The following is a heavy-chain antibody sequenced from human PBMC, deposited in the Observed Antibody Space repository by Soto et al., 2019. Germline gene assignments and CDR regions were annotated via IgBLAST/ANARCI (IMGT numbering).Heavy chain of an antibody. CDR3: ARGRYSGSYYLDY. CDR2: IYYSGST. CDR1: GGSISSYY. D-gene: IGHD1-26*01. V-gene: IGHV4-59*01. J-gene: IGHJ4*02. Sequence: QVQLQESGPGLVKPSETLSLTCTVSGGSISSYYWSWIRQPPGKGLEWIGYIYYSGSTNYNPSLKSRVTISVDTSKNQFSLKLSSVTAADTAVYYCARGRYSGSYYLDYWGQGTLVTVSS.